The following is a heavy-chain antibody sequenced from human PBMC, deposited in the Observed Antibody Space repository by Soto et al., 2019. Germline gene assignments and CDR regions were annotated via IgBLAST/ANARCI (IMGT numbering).Heavy chain of an antibody. V-gene: IGHV4-59*08. CDR2: IYYSGST. CDR3: AGESSSHDAFDI. Sequence: TSETLSLTCTVSGGSISSYYWSWIRQPPGKGLEWIGYIYYSGSTNYNPSLKSRVTISVDTSKNQFSLKLSSVTAADTAVYYCAGESSSHDAFDIWLNGTMVPVS. CDR1: GGSISSYY. D-gene: IGHD6-13*01. J-gene: IGHJ3*02.